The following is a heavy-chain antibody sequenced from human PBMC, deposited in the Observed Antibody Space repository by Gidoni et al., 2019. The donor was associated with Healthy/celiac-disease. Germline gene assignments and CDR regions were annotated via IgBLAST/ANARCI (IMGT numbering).Heavy chain of an antibody. CDR1: GYSFTSYW. D-gene: IGHD6-19*01. CDR3: ARHVPWLVHDYYYGMDV. V-gene: IGHV5-10-1*03. CDR2: IALSEFYT. Sequence: EVQLVQSGAEVKKPGESLRISCKGSGYSFTSYWISWVRQMPGKGLEGMGRIALSEFYTDYSPSFEGHVTISADKSISTAYLQWSSLKASDTAMYYCARHVPWLVHDYYYGMDVWGQGTTVTVSS. J-gene: IGHJ6*02.